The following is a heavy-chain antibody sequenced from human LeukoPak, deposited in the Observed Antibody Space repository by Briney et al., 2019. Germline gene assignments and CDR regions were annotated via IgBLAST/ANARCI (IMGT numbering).Heavy chain of an antibody. CDR3: ARDLIGAMVPFDY. Sequence: ASVKVSCKASGYPFTSYYMHWVPQAPEQGLEWMGIINPSGGSTSYAQKFQGRVTMTRDTSTSTVYMELSSLRSEDTAVYYCARDLIGAMVPFDYWGQVTLVTVSS. CDR2: INPSGGST. CDR1: GYPFTSYY. V-gene: IGHV1-46*01. J-gene: IGHJ4*02. D-gene: IGHD5-18*01.